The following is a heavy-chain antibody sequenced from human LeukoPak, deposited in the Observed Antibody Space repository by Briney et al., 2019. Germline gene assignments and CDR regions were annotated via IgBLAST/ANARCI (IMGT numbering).Heavy chain of an antibody. J-gene: IGHJ4*02. CDR2: INPNSGDT. Sequence: ASVKVSCKASGYTFTGYYMHWVRQAPGQGLEWMGWINPNSGDTNYAQKFQGRVTMTRDTSISTAYMELSRLRSDDTAVYYCAGAAGTTGDVYWGQGTLVTVSS. CDR1: GYTFTGYY. D-gene: IGHD1-1*01. V-gene: IGHV1-2*02. CDR3: AGAAGTTGDVY.